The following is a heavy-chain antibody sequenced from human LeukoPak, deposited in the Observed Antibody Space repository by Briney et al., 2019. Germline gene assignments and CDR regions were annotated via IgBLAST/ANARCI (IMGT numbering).Heavy chain of an antibody. D-gene: IGHD4-17*01. J-gene: IGHJ4*02. CDR3: AKLTTWNTHYPIDY. Sequence: PGGSLRLSCAASGFTFSTYWMHWVRQAPGKGLVWVSRIDGDGSSTTYADSVKGRFTISRDNAKNTLYLQMNSLRAEDTALYYCAKLTTWNTHYPIDYWGQGTLVTVSS. CDR2: IDGDGSST. CDR1: GFTFSTYW. V-gene: IGHV3-74*01.